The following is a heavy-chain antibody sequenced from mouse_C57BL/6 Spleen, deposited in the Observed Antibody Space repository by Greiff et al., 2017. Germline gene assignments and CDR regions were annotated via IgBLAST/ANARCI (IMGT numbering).Heavy chain of an antibody. V-gene: IGHV1-55*01. Sequence: QVQLQQPGAELVKPGASVKMSCKASGYTFTSYWITWVKQRPGQGLEWIGDIYPGSGSTIYNEKFKSKATLTVAPSSSTAYLPLSSLTSEYSAVYYCAFSSYDFFYYWGQGSTLTVSS. CDR2: IYPGSGST. CDR1: GYTFTSYW. CDR3: AFSSYDFFYY. J-gene: IGHJ2*01. D-gene: IGHD1-1*01.